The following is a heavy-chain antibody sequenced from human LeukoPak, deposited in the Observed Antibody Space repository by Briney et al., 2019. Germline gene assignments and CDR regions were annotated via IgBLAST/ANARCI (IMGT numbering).Heavy chain of an antibody. CDR1: GFTFRRYW. D-gene: IGHD3-16*01. V-gene: IGHV3-74*01. J-gene: IGHJ4*02. Sequence: GGSLRLSCAASGFTFRRYWMHLVRQVPGKGPVGVSRIDSDGSSTTYADSVRGRFTISRDNAKNTLYLQLNSLRAEDTAVYYCARDRGGAGPTTVDYRGQGTLVTVSS. CDR3: ARDRGGAGPTTVDY. CDR2: IDSDGSST.